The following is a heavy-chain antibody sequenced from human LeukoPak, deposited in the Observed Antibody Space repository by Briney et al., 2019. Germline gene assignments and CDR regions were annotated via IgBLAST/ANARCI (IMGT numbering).Heavy chain of an antibody. V-gene: IGHV1-46*01. CDR1: GYTFTSYY. D-gene: IGHD4-17*01. Sequence: GASVKVSCKASGYTFTSYYMHWVRQAPGQGLEWMGIINPSGGSTSYAQKFQGRVTMTRDTSTSTVYMELSSLRSEDTAVYYCATTLTTQPYFDLWGRGTLVTVSS. CDR3: ATTLTTQPYFDL. J-gene: IGHJ2*01. CDR2: INPSGGST.